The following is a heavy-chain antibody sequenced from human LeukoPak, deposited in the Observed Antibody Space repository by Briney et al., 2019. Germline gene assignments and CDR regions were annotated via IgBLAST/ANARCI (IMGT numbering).Heavy chain of an antibody. CDR1: GYTFTSYG. Sequence: ASVKVSCKASGYTFTSYGISWVRQAPGQGLEWMGWISAYNGNTNYAQKLQGRVTMTTDTSTSTAYMELRSLRSDDPAVYYCARVGVVVVAAINLDGMDVWGKGTTVTVSS. CDR3: ARVGVVVVAAINLDGMDV. J-gene: IGHJ6*04. D-gene: IGHD2-15*01. V-gene: IGHV1-18*01. CDR2: ISAYNGNT.